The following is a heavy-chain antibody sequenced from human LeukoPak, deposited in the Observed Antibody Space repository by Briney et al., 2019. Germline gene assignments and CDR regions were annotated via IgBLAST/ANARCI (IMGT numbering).Heavy chain of an antibody. CDR1: GGSISSGDYS. D-gene: IGHD6-19*01. CDR2: INQRRNT. CDR3: ARHGWHAWYFDL. Sequence: SQTLSLTCTVSGGSISSGDYSWSWIRQPPGKGLEWIGEINQRRNTNYNPSLKSRVTISIDTSKNQFSLKLSSVTAADTAVYYCARHGWHAWYFDLWGRGTLVTVSS. V-gene: IGHV4-30-2*01. J-gene: IGHJ2*01.